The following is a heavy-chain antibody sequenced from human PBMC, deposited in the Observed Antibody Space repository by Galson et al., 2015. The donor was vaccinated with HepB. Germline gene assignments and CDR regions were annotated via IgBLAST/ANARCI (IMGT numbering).Heavy chain of an antibody. V-gene: IGHV3-21*01. CDR3: AREESGSYQISPNWFDP. D-gene: IGHD1-26*01. CDR1: GFTFSSYS. CDR2: ISSSSSYI. Sequence: SLRLSCAASGFTFSSYSMNWVRQAPGKGLEWVSSISSSSSYIYYADSVKGRFTISRDNAKNSLYLQMNSLRAEDTAVYYCAREESGSYQISPNWFDPWGQGTLVTVSS. J-gene: IGHJ5*02.